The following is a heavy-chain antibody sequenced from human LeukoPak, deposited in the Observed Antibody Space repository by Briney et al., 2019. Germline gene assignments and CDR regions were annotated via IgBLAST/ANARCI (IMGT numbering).Heavy chain of an antibody. D-gene: IGHD3-16*02. CDR2: INHSGST. CDR1: GGSFSGYY. J-gene: IGHJ4*02. V-gene: IGHV4-34*01. CDR3: ARGLKDYVWGSYREYFDY. Sequence: NPSETLSLTCAVYGGSFSGYYWSWIRQPPGKGLEWIGEINHSGSTNYNPSLKSRVTISVDTSKNQFSLKLSSVTAADTAVYYCARGLKDYVWGSYREYFDYWGQGTLVTVSS.